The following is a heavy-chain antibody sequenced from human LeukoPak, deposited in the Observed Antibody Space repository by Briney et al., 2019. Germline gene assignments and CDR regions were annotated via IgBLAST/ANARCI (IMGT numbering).Heavy chain of an antibody. V-gene: IGHV1-2*02. J-gene: IGHJ4*02. Sequence: ASVKVSCKASGYTFTSYGISWVRQAPGQGLEWMGWINPNSGGTNYAQKFQGRVTMTRDTSISTAYMELSRLRSDDTAVYYCAREASGWYFDYWGEGTLVTVSS. CDR2: INPNSGGT. CDR3: AREASGWYFDY. D-gene: IGHD6-19*01. CDR1: GYTFTSYG.